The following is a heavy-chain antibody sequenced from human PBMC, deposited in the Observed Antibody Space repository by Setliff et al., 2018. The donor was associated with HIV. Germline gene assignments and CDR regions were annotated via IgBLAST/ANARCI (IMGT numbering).Heavy chain of an antibody. V-gene: IGHV5-51*01. CDR3: ARRDGRSMNAFQI. CDR2: IYPEDSNI. CDR1: DYTFTTYW. J-gene: IGHJ3*01. Sequence: PGESLKISCKAVDYTFTTYWIGWVRQMPGEGLEWMGIIYPEDSNIKYNPSFQNQITISADKSIATAYLQLNNLKASDTATYYCARRDGRSMNAFQIWGPGTMVTVSS. D-gene: IGHD2-21*01.